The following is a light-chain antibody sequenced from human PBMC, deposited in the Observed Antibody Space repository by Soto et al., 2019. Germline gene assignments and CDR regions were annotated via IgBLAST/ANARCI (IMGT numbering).Light chain of an antibody. CDR1: QSVSSTF. CDR2: GAS. Sequence: EIVLTQSPATLSLSPGEGATLSCRASQSVSSTFLAWYQHKPGRPPRLLIYGASSRATDIPDRFSGGGSGTDFTLTSIRLEPEDFAVYYCQQYGSSPWTFGQGTKVEIK. CDR3: QQYGSSPWT. J-gene: IGKJ1*01. V-gene: IGKV3-20*01.